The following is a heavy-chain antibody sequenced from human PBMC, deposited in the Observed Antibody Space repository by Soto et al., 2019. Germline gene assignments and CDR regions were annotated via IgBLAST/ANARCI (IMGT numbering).Heavy chain of an antibody. V-gene: IGHV1-8*02. Sequence: ASVKVSCKASGYTFTSYDINWVRQATGQGLEWMGWTNPNSGNTGYAQKFQGRVTMTRNTSISTAYMELSSLRSEDTAVYYCARRRIAAAPYYYYYMDVWGKGTTVTVSS. J-gene: IGHJ6*03. CDR2: TNPNSGNT. CDR1: GYTFTSYD. CDR3: ARRRIAAAPYYYYYMDV. D-gene: IGHD6-13*01.